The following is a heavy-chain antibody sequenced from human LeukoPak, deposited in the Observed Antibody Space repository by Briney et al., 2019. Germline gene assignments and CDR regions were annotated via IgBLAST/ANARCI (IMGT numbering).Heavy chain of an antibody. V-gene: IGHV3-21*01. CDR1: GFTFSSYS. D-gene: IGHD5-24*01. CDR3: ARTKEMATISYFDS. Sequence: GGSLRLSCAASGFTFSSYSMNWVRQAPGKGLEWVSSISSSSSYIYYADSVKGRFTISRDNAKNSLYLQMNSLRAEDTAIYYCARTKEMATISYFDSWGQGTLVTVSS. J-gene: IGHJ4*02. CDR2: ISSSSSYI.